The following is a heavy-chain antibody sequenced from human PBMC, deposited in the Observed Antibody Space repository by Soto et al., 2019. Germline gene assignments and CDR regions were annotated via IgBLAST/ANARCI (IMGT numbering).Heavy chain of an antibody. V-gene: IGHV1-46*03. D-gene: IGHD2-2*01. CDR3: AMRSTEGAYYYMDV. CDR1: GFTFTSYY. CDR2: INPSGGTT. Sequence: QVQLVQSGTEVKKPGASVKVSCKASGFTFTSYYMHWVRQAPGQGLEWMGIINPSGGTTTYAQNFQDRFTRTRDTSTSAVYMELSSLRSEDTAVYYCAMRSTEGAYYYMDVWGKGTTVTVSS. J-gene: IGHJ6*03.